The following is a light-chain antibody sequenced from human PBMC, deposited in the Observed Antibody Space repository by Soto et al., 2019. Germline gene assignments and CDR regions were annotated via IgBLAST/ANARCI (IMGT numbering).Light chain of an antibody. CDR3: QQYGSSPPT. Sequence: EIVMTQSPGTLSLSPGERTTLSCRASQSISRYLAWYQQKPGQGPRLLIYGASSRATGTPDRFSGSGSGTGFTLTINRLEPEDFALYYCQQYGSSPPTFGQGTKVDIK. J-gene: IGKJ1*01. V-gene: IGKV3-20*01. CDR2: GAS. CDR1: QSISRY.